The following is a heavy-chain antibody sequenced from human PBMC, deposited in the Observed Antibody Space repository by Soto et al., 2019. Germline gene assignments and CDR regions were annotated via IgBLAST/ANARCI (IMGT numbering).Heavy chain of an antibody. J-gene: IGHJ4*01. CDR3: ARGVRAETYYDAFDY. V-gene: IGHV3-30-3*01. Sequence: QVQLVESGGGVVQPGSSLRLSCAASGFSFKNYAFHWVRQAPGKGLEWVALISHNDEPKIFYADSVQGRFTISRDNFKNTVYLQMNSLRDEDTAVYHYARGVRAETYYDAFDYWGQGTQVTVSS. CDR1: GFSFKNYA. D-gene: IGHD3-16*01. CDR2: ISHNDEPKI.